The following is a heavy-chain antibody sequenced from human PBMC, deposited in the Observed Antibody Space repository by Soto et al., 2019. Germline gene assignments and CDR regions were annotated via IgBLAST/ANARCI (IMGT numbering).Heavy chain of an antibody. CDR2: ITSRGGST. CDR1: GFTFSSYG. J-gene: IGHJ4*02. CDR3: AKEANWFVGDCYSLSDY. Sequence: EVQLLESGGGLVQPGGSLRLSCAASGFTFSSYGMSWVRQAPGEGLEWVSVITSRGGSTYYADSVKGRFSISRDNSKKTLYLQMNSLRADDTAVYYCAKEANWFVGDCYSLSDYWGQGTLVTVSS. D-gene: IGHD2-21*02. V-gene: IGHV3-23*01.